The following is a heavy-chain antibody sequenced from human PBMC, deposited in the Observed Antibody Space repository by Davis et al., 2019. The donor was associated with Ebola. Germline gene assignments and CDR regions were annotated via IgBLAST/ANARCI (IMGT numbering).Heavy chain of an antibody. CDR2: IKPDGSEK. J-gene: IGHJ4*02. D-gene: IGHD3-10*02. CDR3: ARGSYVFDY. Sequence: GESLKISCAASGFTFSNYWMSWVRQAPGKGLEWLANIKPDGSEKYYVDSVKDRFTISRDNVKISLYLQMNSLRAEDTAVYYCARGSYVFDYWGQGTLVTVSS. V-gene: IGHV3-7*03. CDR1: GFTFSNYW.